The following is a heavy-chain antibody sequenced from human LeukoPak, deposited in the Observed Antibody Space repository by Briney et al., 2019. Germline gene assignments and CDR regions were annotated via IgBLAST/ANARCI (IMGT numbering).Heavy chain of an antibody. CDR2: IGTAGDT. D-gene: IGHD1-1*01. Sequence: GGSLRLSCAASGSTFSDYDTHWVRQATGKGLEWVSAIGTAGDTYYTGSVKGRFTISRENAKNSLYLQMNSLRAGDTAVYYCARVAKERVGGVYYFDYWGQGTLVTVSS. V-gene: IGHV3-13*01. J-gene: IGHJ4*02. CDR1: GSTFSDYD. CDR3: ARVAKERVGGVYYFDY.